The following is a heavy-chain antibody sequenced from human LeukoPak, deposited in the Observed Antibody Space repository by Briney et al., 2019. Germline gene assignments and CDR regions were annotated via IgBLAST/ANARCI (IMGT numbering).Heavy chain of an antibody. D-gene: IGHD6-19*01. V-gene: IGHV4-4*07. CDR3: ARDLNVAVAGPIFDS. Sequence: SETLSLTCTISGGSISSYYWSWIRQPAGKGLEGIGRIYTTGSTNYNPSLKSRVTMSADTSKNQFSLKLSSVTAADTAVYYCARDLNVAVAGPIFDSWGQGTLVTVSS. CDR1: GGSISSYY. CDR2: IYTTGST. J-gene: IGHJ4*02.